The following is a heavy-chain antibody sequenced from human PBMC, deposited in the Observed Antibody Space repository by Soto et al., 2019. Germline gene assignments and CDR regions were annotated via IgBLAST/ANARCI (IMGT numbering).Heavy chain of an antibody. V-gene: IGHV4-4*02. CDR3: ARGVGYYYDDRPAGHFDY. J-gene: IGHJ4*02. CDR1: GDSISSSHW. D-gene: IGHD3-22*01. Sequence: SETLSLTCAVSGDSISSSHWWSWVRQPPGKGLDWIGEIHHSGSTNYNPSLKSRVTISVDKSKNQFSLKLSSVTAADTVVYYCARGVGYYYDDRPAGHFDYWGQGTLVTVSS. CDR2: IHHSGST.